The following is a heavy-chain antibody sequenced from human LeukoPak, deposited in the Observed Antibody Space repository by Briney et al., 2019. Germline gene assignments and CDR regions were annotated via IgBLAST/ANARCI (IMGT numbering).Heavy chain of an antibody. V-gene: IGHV4-34*01. J-gene: IGHJ4*02. D-gene: IGHD3-10*01. CDR3: ARGPANSWFGDY. CDR1: GGSFSGYY. CDR2: INHSGST. Sequence: PSETLSLTCAVYGGSFSGYYRSWIRQPPGKGLEWIGEINHSGSTNYNPSLKSRVTISVDTSKNQFSLKLSSVTAADTAVYYCARGPANSWFGDYWGQGTLVTVSS.